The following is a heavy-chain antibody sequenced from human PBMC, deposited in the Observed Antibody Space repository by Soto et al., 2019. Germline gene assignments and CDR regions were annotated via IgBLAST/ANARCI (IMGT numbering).Heavy chain of an antibody. D-gene: IGHD3-16*01. Sequence: SETLSLTCTVSGGSISSYYWSWSRQPPGKGLEWIGYIYYSGSTNYNPSLKSRVTISVDTSKNQFSLKLSSVTAADTAVYYCARLRYGWRGYYYYGMDVWGQGTTVTVSS. CDR2: IYYSGST. CDR1: GGSISSYY. V-gene: IGHV4-59*01. J-gene: IGHJ6*02. CDR3: ARLRYGWRGYYYYGMDV.